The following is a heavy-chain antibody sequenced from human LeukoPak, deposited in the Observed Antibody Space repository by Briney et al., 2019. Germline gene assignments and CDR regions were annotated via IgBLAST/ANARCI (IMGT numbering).Heavy chain of an antibody. CDR1: GYTFTNYD. CDR2: MNPNSGNS. Sequence: GASVKASCKASGYTFTNYDVNWVRQAPGQGREWMGWMNPNSGNSAYAKKFQGRFTLTRETFISTAYMDLSSLRSDDTAVYYCVRAMAPLDTFNYQYAMDVWGQGTMVTVSS. CDR3: VRAMAPLDTFNYQYAMDV. V-gene: IGHV1-8*01. D-gene: IGHD5-24*01. J-gene: IGHJ6*02.